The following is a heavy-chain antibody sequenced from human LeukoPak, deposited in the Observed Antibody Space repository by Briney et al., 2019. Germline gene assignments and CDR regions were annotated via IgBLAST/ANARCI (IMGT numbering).Heavy chain of an antibody. V-gene: IGHV1-8*02. J-gene: IGHJ5*02. D-gene: IGHD3-22*01. CDR3: ARGSQYYYDSSGYSDNNWFDP. Sequence: ASVKVSCKASGYTFTNYAMNWVRQATGQGLEWMGWMNPNSGNTGYAQKFQGRVTMTRNTSISTAYMELSSLRSEDTAVYYCARGSQYYYDSSGYSDNNWFDPWGQGTLVTVSS. CDR1: GYTFTNYA. CDR2: MNPNSGNT.